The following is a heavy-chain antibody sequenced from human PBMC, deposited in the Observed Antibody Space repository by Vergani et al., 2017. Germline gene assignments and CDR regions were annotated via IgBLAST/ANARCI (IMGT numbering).Heavy chain of an antibody. Sequence: QVQLQQWGAGLLKPSETLSLTCAVYGGSFSGYYWSWIRQPPGKGLEWIGEINHSGSTNYNPSLKSRVTISVDTSKNQFSLKRSSVTAADTAVYYCARGRIQEAAAGDWFDPWGQGTLVTVSS. V-gene: IGHV4-34*01. D-gene: IGHD6-13*01. CDR2: INHSGST. CDR1: GGSFSGYY. J-gene: IGHJ5*02. CDR3: ARGRIQEAAAGDWFDP.